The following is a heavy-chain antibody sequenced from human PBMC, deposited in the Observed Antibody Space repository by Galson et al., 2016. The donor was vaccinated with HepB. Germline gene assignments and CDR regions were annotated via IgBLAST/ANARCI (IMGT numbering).Heavy chain of an antibody. J-gene: IGHJ6*03. D-gene: IGHD4/OR15-4a*01. CDR3: ARGRFDYGGANFMDV. CDR2: IFASGTT. Sequence: SETLSLTCIISGGSISTHYWSWIRQPAGKGLEWIGRIFASGTTTYNASLKTRVPMSLDTSQNQFSLKLTSVTAADTAIHYCARGRFDYGGANFMDVWGKGTTVTVSS. CDR1: GGSISTHY. V-gene: IGHV4-4*07.